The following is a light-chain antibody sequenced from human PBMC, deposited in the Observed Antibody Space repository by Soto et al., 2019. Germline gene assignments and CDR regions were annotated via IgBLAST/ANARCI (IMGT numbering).Light chain of an antibody. CDR2: DAF. V-gene: IGKV3-11*01. CDR1: QSVRNY. CDR3: QQRSNWRFT. J-gene: IGKJ3*01. Sequence: EIVLTQSPATLSLSPGERATLSCRASQSVRNYLAWYQQKPGQAPRLLIYDAFNRATGIRARFSGSGSGTDFTLTISSLEPEDFAVYYCQQRSNWRFTFGPGTKVDIK.